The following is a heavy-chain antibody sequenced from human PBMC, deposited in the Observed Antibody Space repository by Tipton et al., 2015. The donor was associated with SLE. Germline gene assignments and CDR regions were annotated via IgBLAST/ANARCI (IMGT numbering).Heavy chain of an antibody. V-gene: IGHV4-61*02. Sequence: TLSLTCIVSGGSISSGDYHWSWIRQPAGKRLEWIGRMYIGGTTYYSPSLNSRVTISVDTSKNQIYLKLTSVTAADTALYYCGRVTGGWLEEYWGQGTLVTVSS. CDR1: GGSISSGDYH. CDR2: MYIGGTT. J-gene: IGHJ4*02. D-gene: IGHD2-15*01. CDR3: GRVTGGWLEEY.